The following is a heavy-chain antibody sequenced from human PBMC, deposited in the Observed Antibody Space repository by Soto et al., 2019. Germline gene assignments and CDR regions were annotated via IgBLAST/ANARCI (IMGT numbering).Heavy chain of an antibody. CDR1: GYTFTSYS. CDR3: ARRKVGDTPRNWFDP. CDR2: INPNSGGT. V-gene: IGHV1-2*02. Sequence: QVQLVQSGAEVKKPGASVKVSCKASGYTFTSYSIHWVRQAPGQGLEWMGWINPNSGGTNYAQKFQGRVTTTRDADISTAYLGLGRLRSDDTAVDYCARRKVGDTPRNWFDPWGQGTLVTVSS. D-gene: IGHD5-18*01. J-gene: IGHJ5*02.